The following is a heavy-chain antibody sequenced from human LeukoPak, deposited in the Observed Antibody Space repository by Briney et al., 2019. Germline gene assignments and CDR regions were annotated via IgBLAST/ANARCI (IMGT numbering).Heavy chain of an antibody. CDR3: ARDDYGDYGLLDY. CDR1: GFTFSRCA. V-gene: IGHV3-30-3*01. J-gene: IGHJ4*02. Sequence: GGSLRLSCAASGFTFSRCAMHWVRQAPGKGLEWVAVISCGGSNKYYADSVKGRFTISRDNSKNTLYLQMNSLRAEDTALYYCARDDYGDYGLLDYWGQGTLVTVSS. CDR2: ISCGGSNK. D-gene: IGHD4-17*01.